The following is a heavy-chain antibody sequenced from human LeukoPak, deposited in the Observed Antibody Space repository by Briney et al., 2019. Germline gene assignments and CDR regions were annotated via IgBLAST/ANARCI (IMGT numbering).Heavy chain of an antibody. CDR2: IRNDGSNK. CDR1: GFTFSSYG. CDR3: AKVNVHY. Sequence: GGSLRLSCAASGFTFSSYGMHWVRQAPGKGLEWVAFIRNDGSNKYYADSVKGRFTISRDNSKNTLYLKMNSQRAEDTAVYYCAKVNVHYWGQGTLVTVSS. J-gene: IGHJ4*02. V-gene: IGHV3-30*02.